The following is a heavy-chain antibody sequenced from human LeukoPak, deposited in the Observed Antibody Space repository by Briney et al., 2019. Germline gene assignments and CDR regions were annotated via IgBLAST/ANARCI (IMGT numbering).Heavy chain of an antibody. V-gene: IGHV1-2*02. Sequence: GASVKVSCKASGYPFTGYYMHWVRQAPGQGLEWMGWINPNSGGTNYAQKFQGRVTMTRDTSISTAYMELSRLRSDDTAVYYCAREGVELRYFDWNHQGYFQHWGQGTLVTVSS. J-gene: IGHJ1*01. D-gene: IGHD3-9*01. CDR2: INPNSGGT. CDR1: GYPFTGYY. CDR3: AREGVELRYFDWNHQGYFQH.